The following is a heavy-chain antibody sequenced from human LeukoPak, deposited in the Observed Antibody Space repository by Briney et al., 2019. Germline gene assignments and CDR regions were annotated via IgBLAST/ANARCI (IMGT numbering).Heavy chain of an antibody. J-gene: IGHJ1*01. CDR3: ASEVPGSIDSFQH. V-gene: IGHV4-39*01. CDR2: IYYSGST. D-gene: IGHD2-2*02. CDR1: GGSISSSSYY. Sequence: PSETLSLTCTVSGGSISSSSYYWGWIRQPPGKGLEWIGSIYYSGSTYYNPSLKSRVTISVDTSKNQFSLRLSSVTAADTAVYYCASEVPGSIDSFQHWGQGTLVTVSS.